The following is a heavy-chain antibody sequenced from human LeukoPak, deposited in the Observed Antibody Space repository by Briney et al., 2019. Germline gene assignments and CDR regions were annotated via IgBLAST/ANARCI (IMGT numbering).Heavy chain of an antibody. CDR1: GFTFSSYA. CDR2: ISSSSSTI. V-gene: IGHV3-48*01. CDR3: VTGAYYDFWSGYSRPYGMDV. J-gene: IGHJ6*02. D-gene: IGHD3-3*01. Sequence: GGSLRLSCAASGFTFSSYAMTWVRQAPGKGLEWVSYISSSSSTIYYADSVKGRFTISRDNAKNSLYLQMNSLRAEDTAVYYCVTGAYYDFWSGYSRPYGMDVWGQGTTVTVSS.